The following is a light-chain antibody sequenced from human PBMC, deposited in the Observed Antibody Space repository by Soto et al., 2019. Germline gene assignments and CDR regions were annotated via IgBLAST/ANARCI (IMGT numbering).Light chain of an antibody. J-gene: IGLJ1*01. CDR1: SSDVGGYNY. Sequence: QSVLTRPPSASGSPGQSVTISCTGTSSDVGGYNYVSWYQQHPGKAPKVIIYEVSKRPSGVPDRFSGSKSGSTASLTVSGLQAEDEADYYCSSYAVTNIFVFGTETKVTVL. CDR3: SSYAVTNIFV. V-gene: IGLV2-8*01. CDR2: EVS.